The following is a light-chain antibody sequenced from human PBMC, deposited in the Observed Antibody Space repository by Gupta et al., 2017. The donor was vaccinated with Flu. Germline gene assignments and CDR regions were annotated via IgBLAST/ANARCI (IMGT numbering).Light chain of an antibody. CDR1: SSDVGGYNY. J-gene: IGLJ2*01. V-gene: IGLV2-14*01. Sequence: SALTQPASVSGSPGQSITISCTGTSSDVGGYNYVSWYQQHPGKAPKLMIYEVSNRPSGVANRFSGSKYGNTASLTISGLQAEDEADYYCSSYTSSSTPVVFGGGTKLTVL. CDR3: SSYTSSSTPVV. CDR2: EVS.